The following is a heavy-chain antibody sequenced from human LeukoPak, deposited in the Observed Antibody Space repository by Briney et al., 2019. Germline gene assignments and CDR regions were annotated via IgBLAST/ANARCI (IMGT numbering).Heavy chain of an antibody. Sequence: GGSLRLSCAASGFTFSSYSMNWVRQAPGKGLEWVSSISSSSSYIYYADSVKGRFTISRDNAKNSLYLQMNSLRAEDTAVYYCARAYSSGWYCFDYWGQGTLVTVSS. D-gene: IGHD6-19*01. V-gene: IGHV3-21*01. CDR2: ISSSSSYI. J-gene: IGHJ4*02. CDR1: GFTFSSYS. CDR3: ARAYSSGWYCFDY.